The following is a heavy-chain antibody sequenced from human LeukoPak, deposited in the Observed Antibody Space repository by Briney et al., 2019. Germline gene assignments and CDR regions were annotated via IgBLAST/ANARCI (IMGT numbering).Heavy chain of an antibody. Sequence: GGSLRLSCAASGFTFDDYAMHWVRQAPGKGLEWGSGISWNSGSIGYADSVKGRFTISRDNAKNSLYLQMNSLRAEDMALYYCTKGGGGSLISYYYMDVWGKGTTDTVSS. J-gene: IGHJ6*03. CDR2: ISWNSGSI. CDR1: GFTFDDYA. D-gene: IGHD3-16*01. V-gene: IGHV3-9*03. CDR3: TKGGGGSLISYYYMDV.